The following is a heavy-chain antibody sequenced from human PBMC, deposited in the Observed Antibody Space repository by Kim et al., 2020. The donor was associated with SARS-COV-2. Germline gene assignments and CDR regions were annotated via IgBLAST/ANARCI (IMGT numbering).Heavy chain of an antibody. J-gene: IGHJ6*02. CDR2: ISGNGDRT. CDR3: AKDPTSGVTSYEGMDV. V-gene: IGHV3-23*01. CDR1: GFTFSDYA. Sequence: GGSLRLSCVGSGFTFSDYAMSWVCQTPEKGLQWVSAISGNGDRTFYADSVKGRFTISRDNSRSTLFLQMDSLRAEDSAIYYCAKDPTSGVTSYEGMDVWGQGATLTVS. D-gene: IGHD6-19*01.